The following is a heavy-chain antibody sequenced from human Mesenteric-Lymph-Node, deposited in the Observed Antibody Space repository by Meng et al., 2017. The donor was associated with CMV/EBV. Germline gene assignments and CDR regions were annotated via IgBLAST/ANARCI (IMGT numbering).Heavy chain of an antibody. Sequence: GESLKISCAASGFTFDDYTMHWVRQAPGKGLEWVSLISWDGGSTYYADSVKGRFTISRHNSKNSLYLQMNSLRAEDTALYYCARISHSVLVGAPDYWGQGTLVTVSS. V-gene: IGHV3-43D*03. CDR2: ISWDGGST. J-gene: IGHJ4*02. CDR3: ARISHSVLVGAPDY. CDR1: GFTFDDYT. D-gene: IGHD1-26*01.